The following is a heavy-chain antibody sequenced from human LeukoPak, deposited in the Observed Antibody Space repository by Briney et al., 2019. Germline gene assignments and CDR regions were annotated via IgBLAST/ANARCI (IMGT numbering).Heavy chain of an antibody. CDR1: GGSISRYY. CDR3: ARGPAGGPYFDY. CDR2: IYYSGST. J-gene: IGHJ4*02. V-gene: IGHV4-59*01. Sequence: SETLSLTCTVSGGSISRYYWSWIRQPPGKGLEWIGYIYYSGSTNYNPSLKSRVTISVDTSKNQFSLKLSSVTAADTAVYYCARGPAGGPYFDYWGQGTLVTVSS. D-gene: IGHD1-26*01.